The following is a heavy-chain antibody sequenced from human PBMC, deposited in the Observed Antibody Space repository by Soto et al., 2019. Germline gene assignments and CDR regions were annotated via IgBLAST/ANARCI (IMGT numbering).Heavy chain of an antibody. V-gene: IGHV3-30*18. J-gene: IGHJ4*02. Sequence: PGGSLRLSCAASGFTFSSYGMHWVRQAPGKGLEWVAIISYDGSNTYYADSVKGRFTISRDNSKNTVYLQMNSLRDEDTAIYYCAKEYGNDYWYFDYWGQGTLVTVSS. CDR3: AKEYGNDYWYFDY. D-gene: IGHD5-12*01. CDR1: GFTFSSYG. CDR2: ISYDGSNT.